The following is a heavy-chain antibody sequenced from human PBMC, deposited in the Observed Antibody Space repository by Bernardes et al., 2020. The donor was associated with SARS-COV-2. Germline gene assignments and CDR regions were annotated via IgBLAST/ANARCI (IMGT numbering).Heavy chain of an antibody. CDR1: GFSFGTYA. Sequence: GSLRLSCAASGFSFGTYAMSWVRQAPGKGLEWVSGIIENGVDTYYADPVKGRFTISRDNSKNMVFLQMNSLRPEDTALYYCAKDYAILQVGPMGSTQFDHWGQGVLVTVSS. V-gene: IGHV3-23*01. CDR2: IIENGVDT. D-gene: IGHD1-26*01. J-gene: IGHJ4*02. CDR3: AKDYAILQVGPMGSTQFDH.